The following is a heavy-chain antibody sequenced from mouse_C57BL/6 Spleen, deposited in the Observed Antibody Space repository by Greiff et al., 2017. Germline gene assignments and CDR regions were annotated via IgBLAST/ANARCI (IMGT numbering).Heavy chain of an antibody. J-gene: IGHJ4*01. D-gene: IGHD2-13*01. V-gene: IGHV5-17*01. Sequence: EVKLMESGGGLVKPGGSLKLSCAASGFTFSDYGMHWVRQAPEQGLEWVAYISTGSSSSYYADTVKGRCTISRDNDKNTLFLQMPSLRSEDTAMYYCAKDYSYYAMDYWGQGTSVTVSA. CDR2: ISTGSSSS. CDR1: GFTFSDYG. CDR3: AKDYSYYAMDY.